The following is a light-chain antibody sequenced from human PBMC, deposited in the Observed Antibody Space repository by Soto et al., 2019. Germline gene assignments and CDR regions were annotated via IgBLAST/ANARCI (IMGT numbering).Light chain of an antibody. CDR2: GSS. Sequence: EVVLTQSPGTLSLSPGGRATLSCRASQSVSNNYLAWYQQKPGQAPRLVIFGSSDRATGIPDRFSGSGSGTDFTLTISRLEPDDFAVYFCQQYGTSPPYTFGQGTRLEIK. V-gene: IGKV3-20*01. CDR1: QSVSNNY. CDR3: QQYGTSPPYT. J-gene: IGKJ2*01.